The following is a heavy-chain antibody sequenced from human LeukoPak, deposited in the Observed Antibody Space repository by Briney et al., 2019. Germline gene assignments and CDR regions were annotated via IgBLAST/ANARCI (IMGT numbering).Heavy chain of an antibody. V-gene: IGHV3-21*01. J-gene: IGHJ4*02. CDR2: ISSSSSYI. CDR1: GFTFSSYS. Sequence: GGSLRLSCAASGFTFSSYSMNWVRQAPGKGLEWVSSISSSSSYIYYADSVKGRFTISRDNAKNSLYLQMNSLRAEDTAVYYCARADYGDFTFVYWGQGTLVTVSS. CDR3: ARADYGDFTFVY. D-gene: IGHD4-17*01.